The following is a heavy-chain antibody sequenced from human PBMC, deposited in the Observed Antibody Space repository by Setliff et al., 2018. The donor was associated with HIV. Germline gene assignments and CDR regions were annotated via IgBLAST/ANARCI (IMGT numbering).Heavy chain of an antibody. CDR1: GFKFGHYV. CDR3: AKGAGGGTFVSDFYYMDV. D-gene: IGHD1-26*01. V-gene: IGHV3-9*03. CDR2: ITWSSGGV. Sequence: PGGSLRLSCAASGFKFGHYVMHWVRQPPGKGLEWVAGITWSSGGVGYADSVKGRFPVSRDNAKNSLYLQLNSLRAEDMALYYCAKGAGGGTFVSDFYYMDVWGKGTTVTVSS. J-gene: IGHJ6*03.